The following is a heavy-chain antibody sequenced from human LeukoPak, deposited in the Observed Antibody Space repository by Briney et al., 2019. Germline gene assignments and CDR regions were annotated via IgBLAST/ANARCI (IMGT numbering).Heavy chain of an antibody. CDR1: GGSMSSYY. D-gene: IGHD5-24*01. V-gene: IGHV4-59*08. CDR2: IYYSGST. CDR3: ARGARAGYNLDPFDY. Sequence: SETLSLTCTVSGGSMSSYYWSWIRQPPGKGLEWIGYIYYSGSTKYNPSLKIRVTISVDTSKNQFSLKLSSVTAADTAVYYCARGARAGYNLDPFDYWGQGTLVTVSS. J-gene: IGHJ4*02.